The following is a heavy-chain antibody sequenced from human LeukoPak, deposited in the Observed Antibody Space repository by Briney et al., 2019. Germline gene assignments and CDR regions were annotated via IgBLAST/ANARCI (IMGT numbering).Heavy chain of an antibody. CDR1: GDSISSYY. J-gene: IGHJ4*02. Sequence: EPSETLSLTCAVSGDSISSYYWSWIRQPPGKGLEWIGYRHYSGSTNYNPSLKSRVTISVDTSKNQFSLKLSSVTAADTAVYYCARDPSGYFNYWGQGTLATVSS. CDR3: ARDPSGYFNY. CDR2: RHYSGST. D-gene: IGHD3-22*01. V-gene: IGHV4-59*01.